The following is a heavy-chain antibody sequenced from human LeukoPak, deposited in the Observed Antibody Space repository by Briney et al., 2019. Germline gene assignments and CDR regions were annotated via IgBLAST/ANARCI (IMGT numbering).Heavy chain of an antibody. V-gene: IGHV4-34*01. J-gene: IGHJ4*02. CDR1: GGSFSGYY. CDR2: INHSGST. D-gene: IGHD6-25*01. Sequence: PSETLSLTCAVYGGSFSGYYWSWIRQPPGKGLEWIGEINHSGSTNYNPSLKSRVTISVDTSKNQFSLKLSSVTAADTAVYYCARGPRGSGPRGFDYWGQGTLVTVSS. CDR3: ARGPRGSGPRGFDY.